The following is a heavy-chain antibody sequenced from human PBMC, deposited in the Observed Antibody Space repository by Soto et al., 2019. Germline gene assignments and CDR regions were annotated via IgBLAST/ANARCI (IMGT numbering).Heavy chain of an antibody. CDR1: GFTFTAYW. CDR3: AREKAVAGISFDF. V-gene: IGHV3-74*01. Sequence: PVRSLRLPWAAAGFTFTAYWGHWIRKAPGKGLVWVSRIKNDGSSISYADSVKGRFTISRDNAKNTLYLQMNSLRADDTAVYYYAREKAVAGISFDFWGQGTPVTVSS. J-gene: IGHJ4*02. D-gene: IGHD6-19*01. CDR2: IKNDGSSI.